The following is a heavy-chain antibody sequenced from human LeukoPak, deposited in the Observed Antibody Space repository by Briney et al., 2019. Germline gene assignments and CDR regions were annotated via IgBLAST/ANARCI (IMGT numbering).Heavy chain of an antibody. D-gene: IGHD6-19*01. J-gene: IGHJ4*02. V-gene: IGHV3-74*01. CDR2: INSDGSST. CDR3: AHRGKSSGWYYFDY. CDR1: GFTFSSYW. Sequence: GGSLRLSCAASGFTFSSYWMHWVRQAPGKGLVWVSRINSDGSSTSYADSVKGRFTISRDNAKNTLYLQMNSLRAEDTAVYYCAHRGKSSGWYYFDYWGQGTLVTVSS.